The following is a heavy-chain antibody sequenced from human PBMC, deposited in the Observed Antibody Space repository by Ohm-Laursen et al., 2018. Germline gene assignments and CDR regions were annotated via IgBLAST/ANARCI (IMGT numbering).Heavy chain of an antibody. CDR1: GGTFTSYA. Sequence: SVKVSCNASGGTFTSYAISWVRQAPGQGLEWMGGIIPIFGTANYAQKFQGRVTITADESTSTAYMELSSLRSEDTAVYYCARDPYYYDSSGPLLGAFDIWGQGTMVTVSS. CDR2: IIPIFGTA. J-gene: IGHJ3*02. D-gene: IGHD3-22*01. V-gene: IGHV1-69*13. CDR3: ARDPYYYDSSGPLLGAFDI.